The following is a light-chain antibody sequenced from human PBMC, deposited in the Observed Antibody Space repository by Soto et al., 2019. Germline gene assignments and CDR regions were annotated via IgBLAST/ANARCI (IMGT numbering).Light chain of an antibody. Sequence: QSALTQPPSASGSPGQSVTISCAGTSSDVGGYNYVSWYQQYPGKAPRLIFYEVRNRPSGIPLRFSASKSGNTASLTISGLQAEDEAHYYCSSFTSKSTLIFGGGTKVTVL. CDR1: SSDVGGYNY. CDR2: EVR. CDR3: SSFTSKSTLI. V-gene: IGLV2-14*03. J-gene: IGLJ2*01.